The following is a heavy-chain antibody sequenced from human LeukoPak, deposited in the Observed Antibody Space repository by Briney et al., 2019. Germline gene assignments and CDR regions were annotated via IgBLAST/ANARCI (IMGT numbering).Heavy chain of an antibody. J-gene: IGHJ3*02. CDR1: EFTFSSYW. D-gene: IGHD3-3*01. CDR2: INSDGGST. CDR3: ARGFTIFGVVNDAFDI. V-gene: IGHV3-74*01. Sequence: GESLKISCAASEFTFSSYWMHWVRQAPGKGLVWVSRINSDGGSTTYADSVKGRFAISRDNAKNTLYLEMNSLRAEDTAVYYCARGFTIFGVVNDAFDIWGQGTMVTVSS.